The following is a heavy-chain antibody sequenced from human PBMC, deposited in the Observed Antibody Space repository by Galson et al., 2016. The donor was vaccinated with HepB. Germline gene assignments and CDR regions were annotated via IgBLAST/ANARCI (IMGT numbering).Heavy chain of an antibody. V-gene: IGHV3-30*18. CDR3: AKDIDSSYTAPDS. J-gene: IGHJ4*02. CDR1: GFTFSRYG. CDR2: MSYDGSNK. D-gene: IGHD5-18*01. Sequence: SLRLSCAVSGFTFSRYGMHWVRQAPGKGLEWVAVMSYDGSNKYYVESVKGRFTISRDNTKNILYLQMNSLRAEDTAMYYCAKDIDSSYTAPDSWGQGTLVTVSS.